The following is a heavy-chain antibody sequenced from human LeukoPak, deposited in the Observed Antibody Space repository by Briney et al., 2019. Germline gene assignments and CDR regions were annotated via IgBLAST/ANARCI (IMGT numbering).Heavy chain of an antibody. V-gene: IGHV3-48*03. Sequence: PGGSLRLSCVASGFTFSNSDINWVRQAPGKGLEWVSHISSRGTTIYYADSVKGRFTISRDNAKNSLYLQMNSLRADDTAVYYCARGISSPTWGQGTLVTVSS. CDR2: ISSRGTTI. D-gene: IGHD2-2*01. CDR1: GFTFSNSD. CDR3: ARGISSPT. J-gene: IGHJ5*02.